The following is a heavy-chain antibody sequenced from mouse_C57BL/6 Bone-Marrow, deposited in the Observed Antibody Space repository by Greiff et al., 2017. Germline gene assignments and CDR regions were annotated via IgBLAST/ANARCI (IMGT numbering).Heavy chain of an antibody. CDR1: GYAFTNYL. V-gene: IGHV1-54*01. CDR3: AREGEYDGYYPWFAY. Sequence: VQGVESGAELVRPGTSVKVSCKASGYAFTNYLIEWVKQRPGQGLEWIGVINPGSGGTNYNEKFKGKATLTADKSSSTAYMQLSSLTSEDSAVYFCAREGEYDGYYPWFAYWGQGTLVTVSA. J-gene: IGHJ3*01. D-gene: IGHD2-3*01. CDR2: INPGSGGT.